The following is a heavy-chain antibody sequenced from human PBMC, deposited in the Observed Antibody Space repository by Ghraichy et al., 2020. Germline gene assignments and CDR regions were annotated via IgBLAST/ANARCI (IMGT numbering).Heavy chain of an antibody. V-gene: IGHV3-23*01. J-gene: IGHJ4*02. D-gene: IGHD3-22*01. Sequence: GGSLRLSCAASGFSFSGYAMGWVRQAPGKGLEWVSSISGNDGSTYYADSVKGRFTISRDISKNTLYLQMNSLRAEDTAVYYCAKVASGCPYYYFDYWGQGTRVTVSS. CDR3: AKVASGCPYYYFDY. CDR1: GFSFSGYA. CDR2: ISGNDGST.